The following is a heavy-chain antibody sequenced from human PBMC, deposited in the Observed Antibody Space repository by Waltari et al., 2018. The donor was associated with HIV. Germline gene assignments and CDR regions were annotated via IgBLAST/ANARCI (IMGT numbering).Heavy chain of an antibody. CDR3: ARGLPKQWLAYFDY. CDR2: IHPGDADT. V-gene: IGHV5-51*01. Sequence: EVQLVQSGAEVKKPGESLKISWKSSGYNFTTYWNGWVRQMPGKGLEWMGIIHPGDADTRYSPSFQGQVTISADKSISTAFLQWSSLKASDTAMYYCARGLPKQWLAYFDYWGQGTLVTVSS. CDR1: GYNFTTYW. D-gene: IGHD6-19*01. J-gene: IGHJ4*02.